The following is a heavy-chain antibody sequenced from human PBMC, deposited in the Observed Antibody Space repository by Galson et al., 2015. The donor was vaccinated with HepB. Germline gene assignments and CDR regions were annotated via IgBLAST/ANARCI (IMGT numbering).Heavy chain of an antibody. Sequence: SLRLSCAASGFTFSSYSMNWVRQAPGKGLEWVSSISSGSNYIYYADSVKGRFTISRDNAKNSLYLQMNSLRAEDTAVYYCVRDFWSGYYGMDVWGQGTTVTVSS. CDR2: ISSGSNYI. V-gene: IGHV3-21*01. D-gene: IGHD3-3*01. J-gene: IGHJ6*02. CDR1: GFTFSSYS. CDR3: VRDFWSGYYGMDV.